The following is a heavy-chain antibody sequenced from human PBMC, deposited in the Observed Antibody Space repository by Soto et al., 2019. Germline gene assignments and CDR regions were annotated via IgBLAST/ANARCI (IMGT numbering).Heavy chain of an antibody. D-gene: IGHD1-26*01. CDR2: IYWDDDK. J-gene: IGHJ5*02. CDR3: AHRDPITLYSGSYNWFDP. V-gene: IGHV2-5*02. Sequence: GSGPTLVNPTQTLTLTCTFSGFSLSTSGVGVGWIRQPPGKALEWLALIYWDDDKRYSPSLKSRLTITKDTSKNQVVLTMTNMDPVDTATYYCAHRDPITLYSGSYNWFDPWGQGTLVTVSS. CDR1: GFSLSTSGVG.